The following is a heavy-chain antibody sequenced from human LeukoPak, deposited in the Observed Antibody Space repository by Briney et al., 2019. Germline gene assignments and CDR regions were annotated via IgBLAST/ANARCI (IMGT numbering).Heavy chain of an antibody. CDR3: ARGISSSQGFDY. Sequence: GGSLRLSCAASGFTFSSYSMNWVRQAPGKGLDWVSSINSSSSYIYYADSVKGRFTISRDNGKNSLYLQMNSLRAEDTAVYYCARGISSSQGFDYWGQGTLVTVSS. J-gene: IGHJ4*02. CDR2: INSSSSYI. CDR1: GFTFSSYS. D-gene: IGHD2-2*01. V-gene: IGHV3-21*01.